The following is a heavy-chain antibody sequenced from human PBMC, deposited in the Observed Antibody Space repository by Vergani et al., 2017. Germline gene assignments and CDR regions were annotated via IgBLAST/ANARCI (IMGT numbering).Heavy chain of an antibody. CDR1: GGSISSGSYY. V-gene: IGHV4-61*02. Sequence: QVQLQESGPGLVKPSQTLSLTCTVSGGSISSGSYYWSWIRQPAGKGLEWIGRIYTSGSTNYNPSLKSRVTMSVDTSKNQFSLKLSSVLMVYAIPPYYMDVWGKGTTVTVSS. D-gene: IGHD2-8*01. J-gene: IGHJ6*03. CDR2: IYTSGST. CDR3: MDV.